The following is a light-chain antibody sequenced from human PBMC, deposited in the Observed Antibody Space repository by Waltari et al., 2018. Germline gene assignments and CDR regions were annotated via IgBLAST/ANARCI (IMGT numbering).Light chain of an antibody. V-gene: IGLV2-14*03. Sequence: QSALTQPASVSGSPGQSITISCSGIGSGVGASDFVPWFQLHPGKAPQVIIYDVTNRPAGVSDRFSASKSADTASLTISGLQPEDEGDYYCSSQTLDGVVLFGGGTKLTVL. J-gene: IGLJ2*01. CDR2: DVT. CDR1: GSGVGASDF. CDR3: SSQTLDGVVL.